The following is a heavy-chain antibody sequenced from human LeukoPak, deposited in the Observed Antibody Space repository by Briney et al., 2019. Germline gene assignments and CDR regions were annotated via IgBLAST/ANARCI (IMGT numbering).Heavy chain of an antibody. CDR1: GFTFSIYA. CDR2: ISGSGGST. V-gene: IGHV3-23*01. CDR3: AKVARGRQYYFDY. Sequence: PGGSLRLSCAASGFTFSIYAMSWVRQAPGKGLEWVSGISGSGGSTYYADSVKGRFTISRDNSKNTLFLQMNSLRAEDTAVYYCAKVARGRQYYFDYWGQGTLVTVSS. D-gene: IGHD2-15*01. J-gene: IGHJ4*02.